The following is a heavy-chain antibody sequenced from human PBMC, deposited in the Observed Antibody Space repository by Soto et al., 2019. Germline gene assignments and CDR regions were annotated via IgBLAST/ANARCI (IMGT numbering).Heavy chain of an antibody. Sequence: ASVKVSCKASGYTFTGYYMHWVRQAPGQGLEWMGWINPNSGGTNYAQKFQGWVTMTRDTSISTAYMELSRLRSDDTAVYYCARGGYSYGYYYYGMDVWGQGTTVTVSS. J-gene: IGHJ6*02. CDR3: ARGGYSYGYYYYGMDV. CDR2: INPNSGGT. CDR1: GYTFTGYY. D-gene: IGHD5-18*01. V-gene: IGHV1-2*04.